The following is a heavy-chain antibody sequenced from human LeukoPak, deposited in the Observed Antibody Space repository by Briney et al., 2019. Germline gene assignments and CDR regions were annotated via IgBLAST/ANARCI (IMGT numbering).Heavy chain of an antibody. Sequence: GGSLRLSCAASGFTFSSYAMHWVRQAPGKGLEWVAVISYDGSNKYYADSVKGRFTISRDNSKNTLYLQMNSLRAEDTAVYYCARAHLPYNWNDVWFDPWGQGTLDTVSS. CDR1: GFTFSSYA. V-gene: IGHV3-30-3*01. CDR3: ARAHLPYNWNDVWFDP. J-gene: IGHJ5*02. CDR2: ISYDGSNK. D-gene: IGHD1-20*01.